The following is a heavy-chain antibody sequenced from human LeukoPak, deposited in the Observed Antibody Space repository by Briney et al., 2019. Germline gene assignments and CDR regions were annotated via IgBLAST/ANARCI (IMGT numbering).Heavy chain of an antibody. D-gene: IGHD6-6*01. Sequence: ASVKVSCKASGYTFTSYYMHWVRQAPGQGLEWMGIINPSGGSTSYAQKFQGRVTMTRNTSISTAYMELSSLRSEDTAVYYCAREGAARPSDYWGQGTLVTVSS. V-gene: IGHV1-46*01. CDR1: GYTFTSYY. CDR2: INPSGGST. J-gene: IGHJ4*02. CDR3: AREGAARPSDY.